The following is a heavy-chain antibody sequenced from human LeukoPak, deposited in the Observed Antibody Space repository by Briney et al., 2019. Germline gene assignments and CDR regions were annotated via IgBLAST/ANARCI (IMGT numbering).Heavy chain of an antibody. CDR3: AKDGGYYYGMDV. J-gene: IGHJ6*02. CDR2: IRYDGSNK. Sequence: GGSLRLSCAASGFTFSSYGMHWVRQAPGKGQEWVAFIRYDGSNKYYADSVKGRFTISRDNSKNTLYLQMNSLRAEDTAVYYCAKDGGYYYGMDVWGQGTTVTVSS. V-gene: IGHV3-30*02. CDR1: GFTFSSYG.